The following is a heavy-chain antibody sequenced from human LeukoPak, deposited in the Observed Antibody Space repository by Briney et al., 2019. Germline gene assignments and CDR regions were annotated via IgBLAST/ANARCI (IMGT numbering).Heavy chain of an antibody. CDR3: AREPDCSSTSCYVHPFYYYYYGMDV. J-gene: IGHJ6*02. CDR1: GFTFSSYG. D-gene: IGHD2-2*01. V-gene: IGHV3-33*01. Sequence: PGRSLRLSCAASGFTFSSYGMHWVRQAPGKGLEWVAVIWYDGSNKYYADSVKGRFTISRDNSKNTLYLQMNSLRAEDTAVYYCAREPDCSSTSCYVHPFYYYYYGMDVWGQGTTVTVSS. CDR2: IWYDGSNK.